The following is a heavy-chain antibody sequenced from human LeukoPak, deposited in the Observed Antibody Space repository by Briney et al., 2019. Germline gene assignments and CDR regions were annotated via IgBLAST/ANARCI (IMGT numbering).Heavy chain of an antibody. J-gene: IGHJ5*02. D-gene: IGHD6-19*01. CDR1: GFTFSSYS. CDR2: ISSSSSYI. CDR3: ARVDSSGWYH. V-gene: IGHV3-21*01. Sequence: GGSLRLSCAASGFTFSSYSRNWVRQAPGKGLEWVSPISSSSSYIYYADSVKGRFTISRDNAKNSLYLQMNSLRAEDTAVYYCARVDSSGWYHWGQGTLVTVSS.